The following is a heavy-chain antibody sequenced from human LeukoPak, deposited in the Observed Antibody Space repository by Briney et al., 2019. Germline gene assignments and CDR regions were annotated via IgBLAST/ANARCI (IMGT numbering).Heavy chain of an antibody. CDR2: IYYSWST. CDR1: GGFLSSGSYY. CDR3: AIRGLWSSGFDSFDS. J-gene: IGHJ4*02. D-gene: IGHD5-12*01. V-gene: IGHV4-61*01. Sequence: SETLSLTCTVCGGFLSSGSYYWSWIRQPPGKVLEWIGYIYYSWSTNFNPSLKSRVTISVDTSKNQFSLNVDSVTAADTAIYYCAIRGLWSSGFDSFDSWGQGTLVTVSS.